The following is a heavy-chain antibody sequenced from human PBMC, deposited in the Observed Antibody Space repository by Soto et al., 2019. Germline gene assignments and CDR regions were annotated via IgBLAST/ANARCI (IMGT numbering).Heavy chain of an antibody. Sequence: PXESLCLSGAVYGGSFSGYYWSWIRQPPGKGLEWIGEINHSGSTNYNPSLKSRVTISVDTSTNQFSLKLSSVTAADTAVYYCARGGYGGLDYWGQGTPVTVSS. V-gene: IGHV4-34*01. J-gene: IGHJ4*02. CDR2: INHSGST. D-gene: IGHD3-10*01. CDR1: GGSFSGYY. CDR3: ARGGYGGLDY.